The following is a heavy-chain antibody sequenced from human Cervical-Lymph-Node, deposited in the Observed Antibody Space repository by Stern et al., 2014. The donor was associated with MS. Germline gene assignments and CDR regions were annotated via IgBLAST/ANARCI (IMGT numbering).Heavy chain of an antibody. Sequence: EVQLVESGGGSVQPGRSLRLSCAASGFTFDDFAMHWVRQAPGQGLGWVSGISWNSNNIGYADSVRGRFTISRDNAKNSLYLQMNGLRPEDTALYYCAKDISERHYYFDSWGEGTLVTVSS. CDR3: AKDISERHYYFDS. J-gene: IGHJ4*02. D-gene: IGHD3-16*02. V-gene: IGHV3-9*01. CDR2: ISWNSNNI. CDR1: GFTFDDFA.